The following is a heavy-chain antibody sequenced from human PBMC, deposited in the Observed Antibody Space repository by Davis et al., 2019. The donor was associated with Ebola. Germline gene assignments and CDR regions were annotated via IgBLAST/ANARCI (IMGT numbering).Heavy chain of an antibody. D-gene: IGHD2-15*01. Sequence: SETLSLTCTVSGGSISSSSYYWGWIRQPPGKGLEWVGSIYYSGSTYYNPSLKSRVTISADTSKNQFSLKLNSVTAADTAIYYCTRRLPANWFDPWGRGTLVSVSS. V-gene: IGHV4-39*01. J-gene: IGHJ5*02. CDR1: GGSISSSSYY. CDR2: IYYSGST. CDR3: TRRLPANWFDP.